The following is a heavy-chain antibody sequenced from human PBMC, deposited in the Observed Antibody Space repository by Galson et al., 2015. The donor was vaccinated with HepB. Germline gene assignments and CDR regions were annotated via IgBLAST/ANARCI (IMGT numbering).Heavy chain of an antibody. V-gene: IGHV3-7*03. CDR3: ARDGYHYAMDV. J-gene: IGHJ6*02. CDR1: GFTFSSPW. Sequence: SLRLSCAASGFTFSSPWMSWVRQAPGKGLEWVAKIRPDGSETDYAESVKGRFTISRDNPKNSLYLQMNSLRVEDTALYHCARDGYHYAMDVWGQGTTVTVSS. D-gene: IGHD6-13*01. CDR2: IRPDGSET.